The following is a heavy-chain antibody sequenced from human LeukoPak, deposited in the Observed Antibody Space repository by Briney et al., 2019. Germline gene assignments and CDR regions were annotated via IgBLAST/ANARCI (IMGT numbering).Heavy chain of an antibody. J-gene: IGHJ4*02. CDR2: IYGDDSET. CDR1: GYSFTNYW. V-gene: IGHV5-51*01. Sequence: GESLKISCKGFGYSFTNYWIAWVRQMPGKGLECMGIIYGDDSETRYSPSFQGQVTLTADKSINTTYLQWSSLKASDSAIYYCARRGRFSTGRGESDYWGQGTLVTVSS. CDR3: ARRGRFSTGRGESDY. D-gene: IGHD2-8*02.